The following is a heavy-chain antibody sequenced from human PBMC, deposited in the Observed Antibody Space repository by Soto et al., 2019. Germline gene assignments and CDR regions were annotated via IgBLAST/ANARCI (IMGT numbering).Heavy chain of an antibody. D-gene: IGHD6-13*01. CDR2: IWYDGSNK. J-gene: IGHJ4*02. Sequence: SCAASGFTFSSYGMHWVRQAPGKGLEWVAVIWYDGSNKYYADSVKGRFTISRDNSKNTLYLQMNSLRAEDTAVYYCARAARYSSSWYFDYWGQGTLVTVSS. V-gene: IGHV3-33*01. CDR3: ARAARYSSSWYFDY. CDR1: GFTFSSYG.